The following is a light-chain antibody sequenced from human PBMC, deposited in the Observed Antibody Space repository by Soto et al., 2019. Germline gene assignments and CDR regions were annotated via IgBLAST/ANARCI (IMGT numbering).Light chain of an antibody. CDR2: DVR. CDR3: NSYTRSSTLV. Sequence: QSALTQPASVSGSPGQSITISCTGTSSDVGGYDYVSWYQQHPGKAPKLMIYDVRNRPSGVSNRFSGSKSGNTASLTISGLQAEDEADYYCNSYTRSSTLVFGGGTKLTV. CDR1: SSDVGGYDY. V-gene: IGLV2-14*01. J-gene: IGLJ3*02.